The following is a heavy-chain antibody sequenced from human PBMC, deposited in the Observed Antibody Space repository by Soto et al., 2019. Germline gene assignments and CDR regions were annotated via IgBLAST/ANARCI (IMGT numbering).Heavy chain of an antibody. Sequence: SETLSLTCAVYGGSFSGYYWSWIRQPPGKGLEWIGEINHSGSTNYNPSLKSRVTISVDTSKNQFSLKLSSVTSADTAVYYCARVRHGSCLDYWGQGTLVTVSS. V-gene: IGHV4-34*01. CDR2: INHSGST. D-gene: IGHD2-15*01. CDR1: GGSFSGYY. CDR3: ARVRHGSCLDY. J-gene: IGHJ4*02.